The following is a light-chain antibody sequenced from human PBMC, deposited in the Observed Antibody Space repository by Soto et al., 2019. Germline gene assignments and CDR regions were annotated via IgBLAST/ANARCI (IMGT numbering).Light chain of an antibody. CDR1: QSVLYSSNNKNY. V-gene: IGKV4-1*01. CDR2: WAS. Sequence: DIVMTQSPDSLAVSLGERATINCKSSQSVLYSSNNKNYLAWYQQKPGPPPKLLIYWASTRESGVPDRFSGSGSGTDFTLTISSLQAEDVAIYYCQQSSNTPRTFGQGTKVEIK. CDR3: QQSSNTPRT. J-gene: IGKJ1*01.